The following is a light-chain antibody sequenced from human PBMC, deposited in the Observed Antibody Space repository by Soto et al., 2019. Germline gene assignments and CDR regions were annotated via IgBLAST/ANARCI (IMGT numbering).Light chain of an antibody. J-gene: IGKJ1*01. Sequence: DNQLTQSPSSLSANLGDRVTITCRASLTTSIYLNWYQHKPGKAPRLLIYAASNLQGGVPSRFSGSGSGTDFTLTISSLQAEDFATYYCQQSYSAPPTFGQGTKVE. V-gene: IGKV1-39*01. CDR3: QQSYSAPPT. CDR1: LTTSIY. CDR2: AAS.